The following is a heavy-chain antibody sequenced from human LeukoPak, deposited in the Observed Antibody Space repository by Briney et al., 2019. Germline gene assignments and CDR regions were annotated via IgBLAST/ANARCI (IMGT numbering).Heavy chain of an antibody. D-gene: IGHD4-23*01. CDR1: GGSISSYY. J-gene: IGHJ4*02. CDR3: ASRVTSRRPFDY. V-gene: IGHV4-59*01. Sequence: SETLSLXCTVSGGSISSYYWSWIRQPPGKELEWIGYIYYSGSTNYNPSLKSRVTISVDTSKNQFSLKLSSVTAADTAVYYCASRVTSRRPFDYWGQGTLVTVSS. CDR2: IYYSGST.